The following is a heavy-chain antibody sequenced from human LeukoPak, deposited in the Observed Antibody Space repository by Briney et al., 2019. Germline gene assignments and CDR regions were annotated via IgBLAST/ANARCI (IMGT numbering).Heavy chain of an antibody. J-gene: IGHJ6*03. CDR1: GYTFAAYY. D-gene: IGHD3-10*01. V-gene: IGHV1-8*02. Sequence: ASVKVSCKASGYTFAAYYMYWVRQATGQGLEWMGWINPNSGNTVYAQKFQGRLTMTRNTSISTAYMELSSLRSEDTAVYYCARRDYYGSGSYPYYYDYYMDVWGKGTTVTIFS. CDR3: ARRDYYGSGSYPYYYDYYMDV. CDR2: INPNSGNT.